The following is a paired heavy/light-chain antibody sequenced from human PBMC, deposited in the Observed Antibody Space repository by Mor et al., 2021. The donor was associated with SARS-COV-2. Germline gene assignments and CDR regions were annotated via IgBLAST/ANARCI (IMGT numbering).Heavy chain of an antibody. CDR3: ARDHDYYDKAPEQSATIWFDP. Sequence: QVQLVQSGAEVKKPGASVKVSCKASGYTFTSYYMHWVRQAPGQGLEWMGIINPSGGSTSYAQKFQGRVTMTRDTSTSTVYMELSSLRSEDTAVYYCARDHDYYDKAPEQSATIWFDPWGQGTLVTVSS. J-gene: IGHJ5*02. V-gene: IGHV1-46*01. CDR1: GYTFTSYY. D-gene: IGHD3-22*01. CDR2: INPSGGST.
Light chain of an antibody. J-gene: IGLJ3*02. V-gene: IGLV4-60*03. CDR3: ETWDSNSWV. CDR2: LEGSGSY. Sequence: QPVLTQSSSASASLGSSVKLTCTLSSGHSSYIIAWHQQQPGKAPRYLMKLEGSGSYNKGSGVPDRFSGSSSGADRYLTISNLQSEDEADYYCETWDSNSWVFGGGTKLTVL. CDR1: SGHSSYI.